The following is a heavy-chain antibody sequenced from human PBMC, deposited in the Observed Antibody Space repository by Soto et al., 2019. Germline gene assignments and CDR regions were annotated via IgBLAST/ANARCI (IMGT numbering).Heavy chain of an antibody. J-gene: IGHJ4*02. V-gene: IGHV3-30-3*01. CDR3: ARGGSGSYYEPGGPFDY. CDR2: ISYDGSNK. Sequence: QVQLVESGGGVVQPGRSLRLSCAASGFTFSSYAMHWVRQAPGKGLEWVAVISYDGSNKYYADSVKGRFTISRDNSKNTLYRQMNSLRAEDTAVYYCARGGSGSYYEPGGPFDYWGQGTLVTVSS. D-gene: IGHD1-26*01. CDR1: GFTFSSYA.